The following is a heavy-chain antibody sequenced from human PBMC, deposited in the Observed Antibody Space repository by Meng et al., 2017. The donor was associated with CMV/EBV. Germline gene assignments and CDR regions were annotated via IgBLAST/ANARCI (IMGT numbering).Heavy chain of an antibody. J-gene: IGHJ4*02. CDR2: IIPIFGTA. V-gene: IGHV1-69*05. D-gene: IGHD6-13*01. CDR3: ARDSSDYSSSWYLGY. CDR1: GGTFSSYA. Sequence: SVKFSCKASGGTFSSYAISWVRQAPGQGLEWMGGIIPIFGTADYAQKFQGRVTITTDESTSTAYMELSSLRSEDTAVYYCARDSSDYSSSWYLGYWGQGTLVTVSS.